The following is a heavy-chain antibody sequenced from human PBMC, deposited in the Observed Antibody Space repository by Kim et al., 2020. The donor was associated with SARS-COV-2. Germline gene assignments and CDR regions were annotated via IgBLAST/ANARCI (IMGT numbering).Heavy chain of an antibody. CDR3: AREDRYYDSSGYYFYGMDV. V-gene: IGHV3-53*01. CDR2: IYSGGST. Sequence: GGSLRLSCAASGFTVSSNYMSWVRQAPGKGLEWVSVIYSGGSTYYADSVKGRFTISRDNSKNTLYLQMNSLRAEDTAVYYCAREDRYYDSSGYYFYGMDVWGQGTTVTVSS. CDR1: GFTVSSNY. D-gene: IGHD3-22*01. J-gene: IGHJ6*02.